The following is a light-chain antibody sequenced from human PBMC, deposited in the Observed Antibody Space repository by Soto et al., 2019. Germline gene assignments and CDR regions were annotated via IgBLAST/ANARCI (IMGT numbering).Light chain of an antibody. Sequence: DIQMTQSPSTLSASVGHRVTITCRASQSISTWLAWYQQKPGKAPKLLIYNASILESGDSSRYSGSGSGTDFTLRNSSLLPDDFAAYYCQQYKSYPFTWGPDTKVDLK. J-gene: IGKJ3*01. V-gene: IGKV1-5*01. CDR1: QSISTW. CDR2: NAS. CDR3: QQYKSYPFT.